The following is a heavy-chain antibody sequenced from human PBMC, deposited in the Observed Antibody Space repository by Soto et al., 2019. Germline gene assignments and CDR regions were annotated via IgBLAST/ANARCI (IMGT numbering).Heavy chain of an antibody. Sequence: QVQLQESGPGLVKPSETLSLTCTVSGGSIDGHYWSWIRQPPGKGLEWIGYVYYTGSTNYNPSLKSRLTIAVDTSKNQFSLKLSSVTAADTALYYCARPSYYYGSGSLAFDIWGQGTMVTVSS. J-gene: IGHJ3*02. CDR2: VYYTGST. CDR3: ARPSYYYGSGSLAFDI. D-gene: IGHD3-10*01. V-gene: IGHV4-59*08. CDR1: GGSIDGHY.